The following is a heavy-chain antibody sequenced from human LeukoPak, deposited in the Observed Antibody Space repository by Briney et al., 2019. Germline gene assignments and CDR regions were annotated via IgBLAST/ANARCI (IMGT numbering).Heavy chain of an antibody. CDR3: AKGGSTPRYYDFWSGYPNYYFDY. J-gene: IGHJ4*02. Sequence: GGSLRLSCAASGFTFSSYAMSWVRQAPGKGLEWVSAISGSGGSTYYADSVKGRFTIPRDNSKNTLYLQMNSLRAEDTAVYYCAKGGSTPRYYDFWSGYPNYYFDYWGQGTLVTVSS. V-gene: IGHV3-23*01. CDR2: ISGSGGST. D-gene: IGHD3-3*01. CDR1: GFTFSSYA.